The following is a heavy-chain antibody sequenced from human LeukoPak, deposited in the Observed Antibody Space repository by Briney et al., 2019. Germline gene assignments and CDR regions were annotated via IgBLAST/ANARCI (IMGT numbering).Heavy chain of an antibody. CDR2: INPNSGGT. CDR3: ARGRCSSRSCYLFDY. D-gene: IGHD2-2*01. V-gene: IGHV1-2*02. J-gene: IGHJ4*02. CDR1: GYTLTGYY. Sequence: VASVKVSCKAAGYTLTGYYMHWLRQAPGQGLEWMGWINPNSGGTSYAQKFQGRVTMTRDTSINTAYMELSRLRSDDTAVYYCARGRCSSRSCYLFDYWGQGTLVTVSS.